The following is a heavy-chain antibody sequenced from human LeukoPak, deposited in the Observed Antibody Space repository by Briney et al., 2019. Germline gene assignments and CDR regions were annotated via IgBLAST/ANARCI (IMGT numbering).Heavy chain of an antibody. D-gene: IGHD2-2*01. CDR2: IWYDGSNK. V-gene: IGHV3-33*06. Sequence: GRSLRLSCAASGFTFSSYGMHWVRQAPGKGLEWVAVIWYDGSNKYYADSVKGRLTISRDNSKNTLYLQMNSLGAEDTAVYYCAKVETSGGANCYALDYWGQGALVTVSS. CDR3: AKVETSGGANCYALDY. J-gene: IGHJ4*02. CDR1: GFTFSSYG.